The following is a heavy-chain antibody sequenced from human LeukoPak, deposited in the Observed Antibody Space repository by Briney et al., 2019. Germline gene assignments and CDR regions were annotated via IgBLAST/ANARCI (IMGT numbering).Heavy chain of an antibody. CDR1: GASIRGSSYY. J-gene: IGHJ4*02. V-gene: IGHV4-39*01. D-gene: IGHD3-10*01. Sequence: SETLTLICTVSGASIRGSSYYWAWIRQTPGKGLEWIGSIYYSGSTHYTPSLKSRLTMSVDTSKNQFSLRVSSVTAADTAVYYCARNSSYYNTGGFDYWGQGILVTVSS. CDR2: IYYSGST. CDR3: ARNSSYYNTGGFDY.